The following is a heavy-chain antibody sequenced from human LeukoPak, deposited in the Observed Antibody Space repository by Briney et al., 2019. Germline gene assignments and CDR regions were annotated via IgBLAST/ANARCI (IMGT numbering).Heavy chain of an antibody. CDR3: ARGKFDSSGYYIDY. CDR1: GGSFSGYY. CDR2: ISGSGSYI. J-gene: IGHJ4*02. D-gene: IGHD3-22*01. V-gene: IGHV3-21*06. Sequence: ETLSLTCAVYGGSFSGYYWSWIRQPPGKGLEWVSAISGSGSYISYADSMKGRFTISRDSAKNSVYLQMNSLRSEDTAVYYCARGKFDSSGYYIDYWGQGTLVTVSS.